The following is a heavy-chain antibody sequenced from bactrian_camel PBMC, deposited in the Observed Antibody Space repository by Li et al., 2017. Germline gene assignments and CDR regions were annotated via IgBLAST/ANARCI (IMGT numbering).Heavy chain of an antibody. Sequence: VQLVESGGGLVQPGGSLRLSCAASGFTFSSYATNWVRQAPGKGLEWISGINSVGSSTYYADSVKGRFTISRDNSKLMLFLQMNSLKSEDTALYYCATDFVRYSDYSGAFFYWGQGTQVTVS. CDR3: ATDFVRYSDYSGAFFY. CDR2: INSVGSST. D-gene: IGHD4*01. J-gene: IGHJ4*01. V-gene: IGHV3S31*01. CDR1: GFTFSSYA.